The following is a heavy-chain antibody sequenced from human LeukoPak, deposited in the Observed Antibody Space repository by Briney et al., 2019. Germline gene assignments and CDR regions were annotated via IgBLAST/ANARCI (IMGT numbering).Heavy chain of an antibody. D-gene: IGHD3-3*01. CDR1: GGSISSGSNY. CDR2: IYTSGST. CDR3: ARGLMSIFGVVRYFDY. Sequence: NPSETLSLTCTVSGGSISSGSNYWSWIRQPAGRGLEWIGRIYTSGSTNYNPSLKSRVTISVDTSKNQFSLKLSSVTAADTAVYYCARGLMSIFGVVRYFDYWGQGTLVTVSS. J-gene: IGHJ4*02. V-gene: IGHV4-61*02.